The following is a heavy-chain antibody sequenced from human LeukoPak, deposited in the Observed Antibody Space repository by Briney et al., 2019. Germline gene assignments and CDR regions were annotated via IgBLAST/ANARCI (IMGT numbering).Heavy chain of an antibody. J-gene: IGHJ4*02. D-gene: IGHD3-10*01. CDR2: VKSDASDT. V-gene: IGHV3-74*01. Sequence: GGSLTLSCAASGSTFSRYWMHWVRQAPGKGLVWVSRVKSDASDTIYADSVKGRFTISRDNAKNTLYLQMDSLRAEDTAVYYCTTGIGNYYYYWGQGTLVTVAS. CDR3: TTGIGNYYYY. CDR1: GSTFSRYW.